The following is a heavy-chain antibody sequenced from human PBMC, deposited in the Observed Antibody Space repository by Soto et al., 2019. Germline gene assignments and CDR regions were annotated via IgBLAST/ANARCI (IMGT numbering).Heavy chain of an antibody. CDR2: MNPGSGDT. Sequence: AAVTVPCMASGYSFTNNDVSWARQATGQGLEWMGWMNPGSGDTGYAQKFQGRVTMTRDISIATAYMELSSLRSDDTAIYYCARMATFGSLNWFDPWGQGTLVTAPQ. J-gene: IGHJ5*02. CDR1: GYSFTNND. V-gene: IGHV1-8*01. D-gene: IGHD3-16*01. CDR3: ARMATFGSLNWFDP.